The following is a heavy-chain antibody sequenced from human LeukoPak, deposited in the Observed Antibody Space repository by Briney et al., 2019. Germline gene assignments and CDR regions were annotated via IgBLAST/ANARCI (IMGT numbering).Heavy chain of an antibody. V-gene: IGHV4-61*02. D-gene: IGHD3-9*01. CDR3: ARNRGTYYDILTGHDAFEI. Sequence: SETLSLTCTVSGGSISSGSYYWSWIRQPAGKGLEWIGRIYTSGSSNYNPSLKSLVTMSADTSKNQFFLKLSSVTAADTAVYYCARNRGTYYDILTGHDAFEIWGQGTAITVSS. CDR2: IYTSGSS. CDR1: GGSISSGSYY. J-gene: IGHJ3*02.